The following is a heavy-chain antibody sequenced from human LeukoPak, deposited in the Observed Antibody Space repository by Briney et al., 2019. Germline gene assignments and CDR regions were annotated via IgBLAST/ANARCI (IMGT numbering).Heavy chain of an antibody. CDR3: ARSPATGTADY. J-gene: IGHJ4*02. Sequence: GGSLSLSCAASGFTFREYWMSWVRQTPGKGLEWVANINNDAKEKYYVDSVKGRFTISRDNAKNTLFLQLNSLRAEDTAVYYCARSPATGTADYWGQGTLVSVSS. CDR2: INNDAKEK. D-gene: IGHD6-13*01. V-gene: IGHV3-7*01. CDR1: GFTFREYW.